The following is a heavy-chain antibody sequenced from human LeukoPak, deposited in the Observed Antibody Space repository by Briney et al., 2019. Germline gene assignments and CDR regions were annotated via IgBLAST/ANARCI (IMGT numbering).Heavy chain of an antibody. CDR2: IHTSGTT. J-gene: IGHJ4*02. CDR1: GVSISSYY. Sequence: SETLSLTCTVSGVSISSYYWSWIRQPAGKGLEWIGRIHTSGTTKHNPSLKSRVSLSVDTSKNQFSLRLTSVTAADTAVYLCARDDVPYRGTYTPFDHWGQGTLVTVSS. V-gene: IGHV4-4*07. CDR3: ARDDVPYRGTYTPFDH. D-gene: IGHD1-26*01.